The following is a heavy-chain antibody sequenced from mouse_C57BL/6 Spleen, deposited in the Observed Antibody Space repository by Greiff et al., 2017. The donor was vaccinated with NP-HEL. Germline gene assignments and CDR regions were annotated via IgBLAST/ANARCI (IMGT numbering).Heavy chain of an antibody. CDR3: VRLTTLYAMDY. CDR1: GFSFNTYA. Sequence: EVHLVESGGGLVQPKGSLKLSCAASGFSFNTYAMNWVRQAPGKGLEWVARIRSKSNNYATYYADSVKDRFTISRDDSESMLYLQMNNLKTEDTAMYYCVRLTTLYAMDYWGQGTSVTVSS. J-gene: IGHJ4*01. V-gene: IGHV10-1*01. CDR2: IRSKSNNYAT.